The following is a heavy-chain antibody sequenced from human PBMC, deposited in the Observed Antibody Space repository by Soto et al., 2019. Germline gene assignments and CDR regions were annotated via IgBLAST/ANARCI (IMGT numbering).Heavy chain of an antibody. CDR1: GFTFSNYA. J-gene: IGHJ5*02. D-gene: IGHD6-19*01. Sequence: GGSLRLSCAASGFTFSNYAMSWVRQAPGKGLEWVSSIHGSGAGTYYTDSVKGRFTVSRDDSKKTLYLQMSSLTVDDTAVYYCPRDAVPVTGQWTSSAPWAKGPLAPVS. CDR2: IHGSGAGT. CDR3: PRDAVPVTGQWTSSAP. V-gene: IGHV3-23*01.